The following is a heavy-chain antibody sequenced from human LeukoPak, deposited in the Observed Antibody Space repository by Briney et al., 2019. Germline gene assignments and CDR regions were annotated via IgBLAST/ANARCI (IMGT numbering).Heavy chain of an antibody. V-gene: IGHV4-39*01. CDR2: MYYSGST. Sequence: SETLSLTCTVSGDSIAGSSYYWGWIRQPPGKGLEWIGSMYYSGSTYSNPSLKSRVTISVDTSKNQFSLKLSSVTAADTAVYYCARHYYDSTGYYYFDYWGQGTLVTVSS. CDR1: GDSIAGSSYY. CDR3: ARHYYDSTGYYYFDY. J-gene: IGHJ4*02. D-gene: IGHD3-22*01.